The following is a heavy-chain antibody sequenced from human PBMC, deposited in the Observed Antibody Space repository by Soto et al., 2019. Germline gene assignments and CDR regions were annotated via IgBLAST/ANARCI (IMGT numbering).Heavy chain of an antibody. CDR1: GYSFTSYW. Sequence: PGESLKISCKGSGYSFTSYWIGWVRQMPGKGLEWMGIIYPGDSDTRYSPSFQGQVTISADKSISTAYLQWSSLKASDTAMYYYARQLAVAGTRRVFDIWGQGTMVTVSS. CDR3: ARQLAVAGTRRVFDI. CDR2: IYPGDSDT. J-gene: IGHJ3*02. V-gene: IGHV5-51*01. D-gene: IGHD6-19*01.